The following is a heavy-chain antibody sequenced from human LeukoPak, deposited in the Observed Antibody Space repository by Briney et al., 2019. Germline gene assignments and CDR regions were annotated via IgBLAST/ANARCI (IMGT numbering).Heavy chain of an antibody. CDR3: ARGQTPYYDFWSGYYSPYYYYYGMDV. CDR1: GFTFSSYA. CDR2: ISSSSSYI. Sequence: GGSLRLSCAASGFTFSSYAMSWVRQAPGKGLEWVSSISSSSSYIYYADSVKGRFTISRDNAKDSLYLQMNSLRAEDTAVYYCARGQTPYYDFWSGYYSPYYYYYGMDVWGQGTTVTVSS. V-gene: IGHV3-21*01. J-gene: IGHJ6*02. D-gene: IGHD3-3*01.